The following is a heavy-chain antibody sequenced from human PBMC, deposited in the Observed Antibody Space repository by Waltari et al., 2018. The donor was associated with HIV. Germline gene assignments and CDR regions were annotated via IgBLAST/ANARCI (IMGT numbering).Heavy chain of an antibody. V-gene: IGHV4-38-2*01. CDR2: VHQSGRA. CDR1: GYSIGHGYY. Sequence: QLLLQESGPGLVKPSETLSLTCSVSGYSIGHGYYWGWIRQPPGEGTEWIATVHQSGRAYHRPSLKSRVTISMDMSRNQFSLKMNSVTAADTAVYYCARMDYGSGTPPLDIYVMDVWGQGTTVTVSS. J-gene: IGHJ6*02. D-gene: IGHD3-10*01. CDR3: ARMDYGSGTPPLDIYVMDV.